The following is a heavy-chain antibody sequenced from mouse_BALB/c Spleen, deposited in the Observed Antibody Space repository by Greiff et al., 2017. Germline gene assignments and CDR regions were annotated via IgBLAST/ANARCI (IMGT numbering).Heavy chain of an antibody. CDR2: ISSGSSTI. Sequence: EVQGVESGGGLVQPGGSRKLSCAASGFTFSSFGMHWVRQAPEKGLEWVAYISSGSSTIYYADTVKGRFTISRDNPKNTLFLQMTSLRSEDTAMYYGARSEAYPEAWFAYWGQGTLVTVSA. CDR1: GFTFSSFG. CDR3: ARSEAYPEAWFAY. D-gene: IGHD2-10*01. V-gene: IGHV5-17*02. J-gene: IGHJ3*01.